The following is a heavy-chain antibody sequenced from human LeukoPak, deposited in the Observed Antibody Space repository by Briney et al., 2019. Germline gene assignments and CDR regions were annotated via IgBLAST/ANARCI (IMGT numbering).Heavy chain of an antibody. CDR2: ISGGGGST. Sequence: QSGGSLRLSCAASGFTFSNYAMNWVRQAPGKGLEWVSAISGGGGSTYYADYADSVKVRFTISRDNSKNTLYLQMNSLTAEDTAVYFCAKGTAYADYWGQGTLVTVSS. CDR3: AKGTAYADY. CDR1: GFTFSNYA. V-gene: IGHV3-23*01. J-gene: IGHJ4*02. D-gene: IGHD2-2*01.